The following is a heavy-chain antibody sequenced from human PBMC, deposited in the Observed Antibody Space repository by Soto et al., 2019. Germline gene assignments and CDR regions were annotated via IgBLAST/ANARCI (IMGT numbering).Heavy chain of an antibody. CDR2: INHSGST. V-gene: IGHV4-34*01. J-gene: IGHJ4*02. Sequence: QVQLQQWGAGLLKPSETLSLTCAVYGGSFSGYYWSCIGQPPGKGREWSGEINHSGSTNYNPSLKSRVTISVDSSKNQFSQKLSSVTAADTAVYYCASAYYYDSSGYYYGYWGQGTMVTVSS. CDR1: GGSFSGYY. CDR3: ASAYYYDSSGYYYGY. D-gene: IGHD3-22*01.